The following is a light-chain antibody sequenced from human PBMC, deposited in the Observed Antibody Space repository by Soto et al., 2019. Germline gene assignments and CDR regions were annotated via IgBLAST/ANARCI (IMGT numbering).Light chain of an antibody. CDR3: MCYAGGNNWV. J-gene: IGLJ3*02. CDR1: SSDIGGYNY. Sequence: QSALTQPASVSGSPGQSITISCTGTSSDIGGYNYVSWYQQHPGKVPKLMIYEVSNRPSGVSNRFSGSKSGNTASLTVSGLQAEDEADYYCMCYAGGNNWVFGGGTKLTVL. CDR2: EVS. V-gene: IGLV2-14*01.